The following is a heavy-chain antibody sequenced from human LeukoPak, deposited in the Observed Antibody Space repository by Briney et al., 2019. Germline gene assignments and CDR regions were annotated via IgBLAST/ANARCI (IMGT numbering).Heavy chain of an antibody. D-gene: IGHD3-22*01. Sequence: GFLRLSCAASGFTFSSYGMHWVRQAPGKGLEWVAVISYDGSNKYYADSVKGRFTISRDNSKNTLYLQMNSLRAEDTAVYYCAKAYYYDSSGYSFDYWGQGTLVTVSS. CDR1: GFTFSSYG. CDR3: AKAYYYDSSGYSFDY. CDR2: ISYDGSNK. V-gene: IGHV3-30*18. J-gene: IGHJ4*02.